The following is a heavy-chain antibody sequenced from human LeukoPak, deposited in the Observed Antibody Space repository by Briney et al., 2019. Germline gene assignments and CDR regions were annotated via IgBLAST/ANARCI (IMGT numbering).Heavy chain of an antibody. Sequence: GASVKVSCKASGYTFTSYGISWVRQAPGQGREWMGWISAYNGNTNYAQKLQGRVTMTTDTSTSTAYMELRSLRSDDTAVYYCARANMITFGGVIVLDAFDIWGQGTMVTVPS. CDR3: ARANMITFGGVIVLDAFDI. V-gene: IGHV1-18*01. D-gene: IGHD3-16*02. J-gene: IGHJ3*02. CDR2: ISAYNGNT. CDR1: GYTFTSYG.